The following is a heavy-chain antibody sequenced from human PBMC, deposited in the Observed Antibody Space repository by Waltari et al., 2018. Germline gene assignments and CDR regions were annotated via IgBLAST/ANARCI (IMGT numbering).Heavy chain of an antibody. J-gene: IGHJ3*02. Sequence: QVQLVQSGAEVKKPGASVKVSCKASGYTFTSYGISWVRQAPGQGLEWMGWIRAYNGNTNDAQKLQGRVTMTTDTSTSTAYMELRSLRSDETAVYYCARDMPVYDSSGYPLDAFDIWGQGTMVTVSS. CDR1: GYTFTSYG. CDR3: ARDMPVYDSSGYPLDAFDI. CDR2: IRAYNGNT. D-gene: IGHD3-22*01. V-gene: IGHV1-18*01.